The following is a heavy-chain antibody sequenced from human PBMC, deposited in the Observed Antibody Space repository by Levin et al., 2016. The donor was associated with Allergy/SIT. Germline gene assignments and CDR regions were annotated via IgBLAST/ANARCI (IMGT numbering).Heavy chain of an antibody. J-gene: IGHJ1*01. CDR1: GDSITNNNW. CDR3: ARYGAYQFFQY. V-gene: IGHV4-4*02. CDR2: IYHSGST. Sequence: SETLSLTCAVSGDSITNNNWWSWVRQPPGKGLEWIGEIYHSGSTNYNPSLKSRVTISADKSKNQFSLKLKSVTAADTAVYYCARYGAYQFFQYWGQGTLVTVSS. D-gene: IGHD4/OR15-4a*01.